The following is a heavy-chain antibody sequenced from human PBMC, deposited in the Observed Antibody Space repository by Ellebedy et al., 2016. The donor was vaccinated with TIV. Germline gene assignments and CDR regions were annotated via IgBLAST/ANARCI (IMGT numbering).Heavy chain of an antibody. CDR2: ISGLNGKT. V-gene: IGHV1-18*01. CDR1: GYTFTSYG. D-gene: IGHD6-19*01. J-gene: IGHJ5*02. CDR3: ARDNKVGGTNWFDP. Sequence: AASVKVSCKTSGYTFTSYGVSWLRQAPGQGLEWMGWISGLNGKTKYARTVQGRVTLTTDTAARTVYLKLTSMRSDDTAVYYRARDNKVGGTNWFDPWGQGTLVTVSS.